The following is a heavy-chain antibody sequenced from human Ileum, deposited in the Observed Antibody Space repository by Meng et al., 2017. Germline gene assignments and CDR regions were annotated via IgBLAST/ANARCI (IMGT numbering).Heavy chain of an antibody. D-gene: IGHD3-10*01. Sequence: ASVKVSCKASGYTFTNYDINWVRQATGQGLEWMGWMNPNSGNTGYAQKFQGRVTLTRNTSISTAYMELSSLRSEDTAVYYCARGVSPYVSRVRGVNFDYWGQGILVTVSS. J-gene: IGHJ4*02. V-gene: IGHV1-8*01. CDR1: GYTFTNYD. CDR3: ARGVSPYVSRVRGVNFDY. CDR2: MNPNSGNT.